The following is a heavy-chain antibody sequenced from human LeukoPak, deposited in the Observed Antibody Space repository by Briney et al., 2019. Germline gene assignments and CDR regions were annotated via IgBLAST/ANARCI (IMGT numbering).Heavy chain of an antibody. CDR2: ISDNGGRT. Sequence: GGSLRFSCAASEFTFSRYAMSWVRQAPGKGLEWVSTISDNGGRTYYADSVKGRFTISRDNSKNTLYLQMNSLRAEDTAVYYCASHCGSSSCYRFDSWGQGTLVTVSS. V-gene: IGHV3-23*01. J-gene: IGHJ4*02. D-gene: IGHD2-2*02. CDR3: ASHCGSSSCYRFDS. CDR1: EFTFSRYA.